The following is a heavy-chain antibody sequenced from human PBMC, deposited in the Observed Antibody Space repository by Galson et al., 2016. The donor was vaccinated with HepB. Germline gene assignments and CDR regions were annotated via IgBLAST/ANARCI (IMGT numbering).Heavy chain of an antibody. CDR1: GDSFDIYW. CDR3: ATGPRSGRWSQLGDI. J-gene: IGHJ3*02. D-gene: IGHD1-26*01. Sequence: QSGAEVKKPGESLKISCKGSGDSFDIYWITWVRQMPGKGLEWMGMVDPGDSETRYSPSFQGLVTISVDASITTAYLQWNNLEASDTAVYYCATGPRSGRWSQLGDIWGQGTMVTVSS. CDR2: VDPGDSET. V-gene: IGHV5-51*01.